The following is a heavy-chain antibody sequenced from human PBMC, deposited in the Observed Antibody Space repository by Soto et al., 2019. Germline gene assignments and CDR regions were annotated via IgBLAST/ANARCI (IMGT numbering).Heavy chain of an antibody. CDR1: GFTFSNYA. CDR3: AKGASSGLVAAAGA. Sequence: EVQLLESGGGLVQPGGSLRLSCAASGFTFSNYAMTWVRKAPGKGLEWVSTISGSGGSTYYADSVKGRFTVSRDNSKNTLYLQMNSLGAEDTAVYYCAKGASSGLVAAAGAWGQGTLVTVSS. D-gene: IGHD6-13*01. J-gene: IGHJ5*02. V-gene: IGHV3-23*01. CDR2: ISGSGGST.